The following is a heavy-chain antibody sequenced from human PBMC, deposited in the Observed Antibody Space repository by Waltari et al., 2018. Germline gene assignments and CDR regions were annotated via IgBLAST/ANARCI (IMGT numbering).Heavy chain of an antibody. CDR2: IIPILGIA. V-gene: IGHV1-69*10. Sequence: MGGIIPILGIANYAQKFQGRVTITADESTSTAYMELSSLRSEDTSVYYCASGGGYDRGDYWGQGTLVTVSS. D-gene: IGHD5-12*01. J-gene: IGHJ4*02. CDR3: ASGGGYDRGDY.